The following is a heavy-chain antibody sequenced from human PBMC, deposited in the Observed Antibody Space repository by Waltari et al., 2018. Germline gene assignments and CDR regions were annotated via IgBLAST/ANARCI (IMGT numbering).Heavy chain of an antibody. J-gene: IGHJ6*03. CDR2: IYSGGST. CDR3: AKSAPPCLDWLCYYYYMDV. V-gene: IGHV3-23*03. Sequence: EVQLLESGGGLVQPGGSLRLSCAASGFTFSSYAMSWVRQAPGKGLEWVSVIYSGGSTYYAEAVKGRFTSSRDKSKNTLYLQMNSLRAEDTAVYYCAKSAPPCLDWLCYYYYMDVWGKGTTVTVSS. CDR1: GFTFSSYA. D-gene: IGHD3-3*01.